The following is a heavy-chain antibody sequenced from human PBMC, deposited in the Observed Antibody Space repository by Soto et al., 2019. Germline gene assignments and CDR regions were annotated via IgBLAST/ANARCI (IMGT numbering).Heavy chain of an antibody. CDR3: TTDAWNSYYYYYMDV. CDR2: IKSKTDGGTT. V-gene: IGHV3-15*01. J-gene: IGHJ6*03. Sequence: EVQLVESGGGLVQPGGSLRLSCAASGFTFSNAWMSWVRQAPGKGLEWVGRIKSKTDGGTTDYAAPVKGRFTISRDDSKNTLYLQMNRLKTEDTAVYYCTTDAWNSYYYYYMDVWGKGTTVTVSS. CDR1: GFTFSNAW. D-gene: IGHD1-7*01.